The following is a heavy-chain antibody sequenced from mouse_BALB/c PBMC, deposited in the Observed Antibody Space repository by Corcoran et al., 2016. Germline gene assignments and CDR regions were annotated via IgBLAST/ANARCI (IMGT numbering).Heavy chain of an antibody. V-gene: IGHV9-3-1*01. D-gene: IGHD6-1*01. CDR1: GYTFTNYG. J-gene: IGHJ4*01. CDR3: ARAPLHYYAMDY. Sequence: QIQLVQSGPELKKPGETVKISCKASGYTFTNYGMNVVKQAPGKGLKWMGWINTYTGEPTYADDFKGRFAFSLETSASTAYLQINNLKNEDTATYFCARAPLHYYAMDYWGQGTSVTVSS. CDR2: INTYTGEP.